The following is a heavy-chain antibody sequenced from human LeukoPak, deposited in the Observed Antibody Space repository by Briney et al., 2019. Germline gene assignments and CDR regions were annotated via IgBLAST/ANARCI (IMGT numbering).Heavy chain of an antibody. CDR3: AREVGATDFDY. D-gene: IGHD1-26*01. CDR2: IYTSAST. CDR1: GGSISSYY. J-gene: IGHJ4*02. V-gene: IGHV4-4*07. Sequence: SETLSLTCTVSGGSISSYYWNWIRQPAGKGLEWIGRIYTSASTNYTPSLKSRVTMSVDTSKNHFSLKLSSVTAADTAVYYCAREVGATDFDYWGQGTLVTVSS.